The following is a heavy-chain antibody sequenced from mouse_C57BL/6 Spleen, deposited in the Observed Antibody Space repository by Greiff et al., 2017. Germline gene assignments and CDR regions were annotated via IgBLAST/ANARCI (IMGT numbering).Heavy chain of an antibody. V-gene: IGHV1-61*01. CDR3: ARGGSSLYYAMDY. J-gene: IGHJ4*01. Sequence: VKLQQPGAELVRPGSSVKLSCKASGYTFTSYWMDWVKQRPGQGLEWIGNIYPSDSETHYNQKFKDKATLTVDKSSSTAYMQLSSLTSEDSAVYYCARGGSSLYYAMDYWGPGTSVTVSS. D-gene: IGHD1-1*01. CDR2: IYPSDSET. CDR1: GYTFTSYW.